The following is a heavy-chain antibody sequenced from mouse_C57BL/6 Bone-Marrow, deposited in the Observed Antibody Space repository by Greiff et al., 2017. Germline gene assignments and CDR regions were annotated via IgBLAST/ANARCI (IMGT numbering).Heavy chain of an antibody. J-gene: IGHJ2*01. D-gene: IGHD3-2*02. CDR1: GYSITSGYY. CDR3: ATLDSSGYNFDD. V-gene: IGHV3-6*01. Sequence: DVQLQESGPGLVKPSQSLSLTCSVTGYSITSGYYWNWIRQFPGNKLEWMGYIRYDGSNNYNPSLQNRISITRDTSKNQFFLKLNSVTTEDTATYYCATLDSSGYNFDDWGKGTTLAVST. CDR2: IRYDGSN.